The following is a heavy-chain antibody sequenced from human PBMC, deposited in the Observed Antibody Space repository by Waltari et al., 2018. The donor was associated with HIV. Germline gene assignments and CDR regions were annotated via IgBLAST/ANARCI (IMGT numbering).Heavy chain of an antibody. CDR1: GGSISSYY. CDR2: IYYSGST. Sequence: QVQLQESGPGLVKPSETLSLTCTVSGGSISSYYWSWIRQPPGKGLEWIGYIYYSGSTNYNPSLKSRVTISVDTSKNQFSLKLSSVTAADTAVYYCARDRDFWSGHYYYYGMDVWGQGT. D-gene: IGHD3-3*01. V-gene: IGHV4-59*01. CDR3: ARDRDFWSGHYYYYGMDV. J-gene: IGHJ6*02.